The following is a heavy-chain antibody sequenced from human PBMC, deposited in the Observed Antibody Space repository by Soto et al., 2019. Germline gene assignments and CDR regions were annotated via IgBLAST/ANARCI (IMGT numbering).Heavy chain of an antibody. CDR1: GYTFTRYY. CDR3: ARDRLRIAADDKWGYGMDV. J-gene: IGHJ6*02. D-gene: IGHD6-13*01. V-gene: IGHV1-2*04. CDR2: INPNSGGT. Sequence: ASVKVSCKASGYTFTRYYMHWVRQAPGQGLEWMGWINPNSGGTNYAQKFQGWVTMTRDTSISTAYMELSRLRSDDTAVYYCARDRLRIAADDKWGYGMDVWGQGTTVTVSS.